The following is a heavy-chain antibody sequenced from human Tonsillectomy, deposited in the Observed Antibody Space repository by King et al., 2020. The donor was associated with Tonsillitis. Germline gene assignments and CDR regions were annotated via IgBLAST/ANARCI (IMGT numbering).Heavy chain of an antibody. J-gene: IGHJ4*02. CDR1: GFTFGDYA. CDR2: IRSKAYGGTT. CDR3: TRGEYDFWSGYRPRTLPFDY. D-gene: IGHD3-3*01. V-gene: IGHV3-49*04. Sequence: VQLVESGGGLVQPGRSLRLSCTASGFTFGDYAMSWVRQAPGKGLEWVGFIRSKAYGGTTEYAASVKGRFTISRDHSKSIAYLQMNSLKTEDTAVYYCTRGEYDFWSGYRPRTLPFDYWGQGTLVTVSS.